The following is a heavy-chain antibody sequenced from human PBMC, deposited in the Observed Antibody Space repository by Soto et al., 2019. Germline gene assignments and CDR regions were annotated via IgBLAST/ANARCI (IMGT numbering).Heavy chain of an antibody. Sequence: SETLSLTGAVYGGSFSGYDWSWIRQPPGKGLEWIGEINHSGSTNYNTSLKSRVNISVDTYKKQFSLKLSAVTAADTAVYYCARGGCNYIPIEDWGQGNLVTAS. CDR1: GGSFSGYD. CDR2: INHSGST. CDR3: ARGGCNYIPIED. D-gene: IGHD1-1*01. J-gene: IGHJ4*02. V-gene: IGHV4-34*01.